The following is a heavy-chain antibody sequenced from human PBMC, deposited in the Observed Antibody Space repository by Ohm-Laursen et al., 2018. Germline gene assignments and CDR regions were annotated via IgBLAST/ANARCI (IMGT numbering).Heavy chain of an antibody. J-gene: IGHJ4*02. V-gene: IGHV3-9*01. CDR3: AKMEGYAGAH. D-gene: IGHD3-16*01. CDR1: GFTFDNYA. CDR2: ISWNNGYI. Sequence: SLRLSCAASGFTFDNYAMHWVRQAPGKGLEWVSGISWNNGYIGYADSVKGRFTISRDNAKNSLYLQMNSLRAEDTALYYCAKMEGYAGAHWGQGTLVTVSS.